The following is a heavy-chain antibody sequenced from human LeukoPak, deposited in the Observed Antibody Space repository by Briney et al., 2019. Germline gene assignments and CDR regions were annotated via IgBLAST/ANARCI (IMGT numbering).Heavy chain of an antibody. Sequence: GESLKISCKGSGYSFTSYWISWVRQMPGKGLEWMGIIYPGDSDTRYSPSFQGQVTISADKSISTAYLQWSSLKASDTAMYYCARGHSSSWYSPPFDYWGQGTLVTVSS. CDR1: GYSFTSYW. V-gene: IGHV5-51*01. D-gene: IGHD6-13*01. CDR3: ARGHSSSWYSPPFDY. J-gene: IGHJ4*02. CDR2: IYPGDSDT.